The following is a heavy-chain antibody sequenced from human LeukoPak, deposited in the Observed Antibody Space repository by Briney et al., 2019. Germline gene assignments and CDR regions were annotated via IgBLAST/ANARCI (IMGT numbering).Heavy chain of an antibody. V-gene: IGHV3-23*01. J-gene: IGHJ4*02. Sequence: QPGGSLRLSCAASGFAFSSHAMCWVRQAPGKGLEWVSSIDTSGGSTYYADSAEGRFTISRDNSKNTLYLQMNGLRVEDTALYYCANEVRPNDYWGQGTLVTVSS. CDR3: ANEVRPNDY. D-gene: IGHD1-1*01. CDR2: IDTSGGST. CDR1: GFAFSSHA.